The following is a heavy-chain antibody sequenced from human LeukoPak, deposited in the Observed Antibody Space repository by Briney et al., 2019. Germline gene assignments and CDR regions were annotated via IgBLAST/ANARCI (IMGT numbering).Heavy chain of an antibody. J-gene: IGHJ4*02. V-gene: IGHV1-2*02. CDR1: GYTFTGYY. CDR3: ARDSLDYDSSGYYPN. D-gene: IGHD3-22*01. Sequence: ASVKVSCKASGYTFTGYYMHWVRQAPGQGLEWMAWINPNSGGTNYAQKFQGRVTMTRDTSISTAYMELSRLRSDDTAVYYCARDSLDYDSSGYYPNWGQGTLVTVSS. CDR2: INPNSGGT.